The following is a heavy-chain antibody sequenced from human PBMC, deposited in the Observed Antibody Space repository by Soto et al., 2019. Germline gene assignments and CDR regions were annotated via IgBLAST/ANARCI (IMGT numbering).Heavy chain of an antibody. Sequence: SETLSLTCAVYGGSFSGYYWSWIRQPPGKGLEWIGEINHSGSTNYNPSLKSRVTISVDTSKNQFSLKLSSVTAADTAVYYCARGLLYYDFWSGYYGMDVWGQGTTVTVSS. V-gene: IGHV4-34*01. J-gene: IGHJ6*02. CDR1: GGSFSGYY. D-gene: IGHD3-3*01. CDR3: ARGLLYYDFWSGYYGMDV. CDR2: INHSGST.